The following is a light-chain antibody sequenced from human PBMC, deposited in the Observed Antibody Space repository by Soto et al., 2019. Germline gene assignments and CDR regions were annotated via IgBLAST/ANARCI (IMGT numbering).Light chain of an antibody. J-gene: IGLJ1*01. Sequence: QSVLTQPPSASGSPGQSVTISCTGTSSDVGNYNYVSWYQQHPGKAPKPMIYEVSKRPSGVPDRFSGSKSGNTASLTVSGLQVEDEADYYCSSYVGSNTYVFGTGTKVTVL. CDR3: SSYVGSNTYV. CDR2: EVS. CDR1: SSDVGNYNY. V-gene: IGLV2-8*01.